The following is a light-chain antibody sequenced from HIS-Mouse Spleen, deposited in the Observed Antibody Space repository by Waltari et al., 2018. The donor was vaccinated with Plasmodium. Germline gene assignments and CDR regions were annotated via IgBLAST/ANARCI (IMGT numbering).Light chain of an antibody. V-gene: IGLV3-10*01. Sequence: SYELTQPPSLSVSPGQPATITCSGAALPNKYAYWYQQKSGQAPVLVIYEDSKRPSGIPERFSGSSSGTMATLTISGAQVENEADYYCYSTDSSGNHRVFGGGTKLTVL. CDR1: ALPNKY. J-gene: IGLJ3*02. CDR3: YSTDSSGNHRV. CDR2: EDS.